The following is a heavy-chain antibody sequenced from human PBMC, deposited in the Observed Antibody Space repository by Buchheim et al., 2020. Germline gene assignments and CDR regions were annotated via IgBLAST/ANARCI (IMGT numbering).Heavy chain of an antibody. V-gene: IGHV1-46*03. D-gene: IGHD6-6*01. Sequence: QVQLVQSGAEVKKPGASVKVSCKASGYTFTSYYMHWVRQAPGQGLEWMGIINPSGGSTSYAQKFQGRVTMTRDTSTSTVYMELSSLRSEHTAVYYCARKRIAARTYYYYGMDVWGQGTT. J-gene: IGHJ6*02. CDR2: INPSGGST. CDR3: ARKRIAARTYYYYGMDV. CDR1: GYTFTSYY.